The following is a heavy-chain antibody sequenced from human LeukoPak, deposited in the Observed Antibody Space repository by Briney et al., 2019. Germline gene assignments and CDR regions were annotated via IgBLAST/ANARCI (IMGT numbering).Heavy chain of an antibody. V-gene: IGHV1-69*06. CDR3: ASKGYCSGGGCYHFDY. J-gene: IGHJ4*02. D-gene: IGHD2-15*01. CDR1: GGTFSSYA. Sequence: SVKVSCKASGGTFSSYAISWVRQAPGQGLEWMGGIIPIFGTANYAQKFQGRVTITADKSTSTAYMELSSLRSEDTAVYYCASKGYCSGGGCYHFDYWGQGTLVTVSS. CDR2: IIPIFGTA.